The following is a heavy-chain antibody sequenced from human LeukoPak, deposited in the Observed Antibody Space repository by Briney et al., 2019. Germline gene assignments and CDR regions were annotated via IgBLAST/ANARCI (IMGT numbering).Heavy chain of an antibody. V-gene: IGHV4-4*07. CDR3: ARDYYDSSGYYRRGDAFDI. CDR2: IYTSGST. Sequence: PSETLSLTCTVSGGSISSYYWSWIRQPAGKGLEWIGRIYTSGSTNYNPSLESRVTMSVDTSKNQFSLKLGSVTAADTAVYYCARDYYDSSGYYRRGDAFDIWGQGTMVTVSS. D-gene: IGHD3-22*01. J-gene: IGHJ3*02. CDR1: GGSISSYY.